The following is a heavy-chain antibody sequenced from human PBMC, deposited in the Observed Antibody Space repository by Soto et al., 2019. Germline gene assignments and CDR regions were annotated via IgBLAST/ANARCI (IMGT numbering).Heavy chain of an antibody. Sequence: EVQLVESGGGLVQPGGSLRLSCAASGFTFSYYSMNWGRQAPGKGLEWVSYISGSSSTIHYADSVKGRFTISRDNAKASLYLQMNSLRDEDTAVYYCAIYVVGDARYWCQGTLVTVSS. CDR2: ISGSSSTI. D-gene: IGHD2-21*01. CDR1: GFTFSYYS. CDR3: AIYVVGDARY. J-gene: IGHJ4*02. V-gene: IGHV3-48*02.